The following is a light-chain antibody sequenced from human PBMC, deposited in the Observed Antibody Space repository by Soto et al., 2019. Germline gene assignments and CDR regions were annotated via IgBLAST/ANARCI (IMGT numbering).Light chain of an antibody. V-gene: IGKV1-5*01. Sequence: DFQMTQAPSTLSASVGDRVTITCRASQSISTYLIWYQQKPGTAPKLLIYHASSLESGVPSRFSGSGSGTEFTLTISSLQPDDFATYYCQQYNSYSFGQGAKVDI. J-gene: IGKJ1*01. CDR3: QQYNSYS. CDR1: QSISTY. CDR2: HAS.